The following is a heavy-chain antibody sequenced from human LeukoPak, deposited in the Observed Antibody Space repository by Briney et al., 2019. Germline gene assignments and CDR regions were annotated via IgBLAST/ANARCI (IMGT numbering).Heavy chain of an antibody. CDR1: GYSFTSYW. J-gene: IGHJ6*02. CDR2: IYPGDSDT. V-gene: IGHV5-51*01. CDR3: ARHIAVAGTGYYGMDV. Sequence: PGESLKISCKGAGYSFTSYWIGWVRPMAGKGLEWMGIIYPGDSDTRYSPSFQGQVTISADKSISTAYLQWSSLKASDTAMYYGARHIAVAGTGYYGMDVWGQGTTVTVSS. D-gene: IGHD6-19*01.